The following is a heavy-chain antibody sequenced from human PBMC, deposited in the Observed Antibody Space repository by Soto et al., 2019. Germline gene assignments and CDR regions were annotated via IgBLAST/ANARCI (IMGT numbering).Heavy chain of an antibody. D-gene: IGHD6-25*01. CDR1: GGSFSGYY. Sequence: SETLSLTCAVYGGSFSGYYWSWIRQPPGKGLEWIGEINHSGSTNYNPSLKSRVTISVDTSKNQFSLKLSSVTAADTAVYYCARPGRGYSSGWFDPWGQGTLVTVSS. CDR2: INHSGST. J-gene: IGHJ5*02. V-gene: IGHV4-34*01. CDR3: ARPGRGYSSGWFDP.